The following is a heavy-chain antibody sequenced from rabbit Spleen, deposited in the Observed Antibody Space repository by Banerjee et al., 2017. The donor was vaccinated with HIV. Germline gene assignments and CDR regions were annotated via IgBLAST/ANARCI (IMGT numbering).Heavy chain of an antibody. V-gene: IGHV1S45*01. J-gene: IGHJ6*01. CDR2: IDTGSRDFT. CDR3: ARDTGSSFSTYGMDL. CDR1: EFSFSSNW. D-gene: IGHD8-1*01. Sequence: EESGGGLVKPGGTLTLTCTVSEFSFSSNWICWVRQAPGKGLEWIACIDTGSRDFTYYASWAKGRFTISKTSSTTVTLQMTSLTAADTATYFCARDTGSSFSTYGMDLWGPGTLVTVS.